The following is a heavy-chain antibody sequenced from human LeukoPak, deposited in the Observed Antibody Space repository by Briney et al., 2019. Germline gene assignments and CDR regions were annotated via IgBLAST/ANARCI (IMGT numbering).Heavy chain of an antibody. CDR3: ARASPGFSRIPYYYYYYYMDV. J-gene: IGHJ6*03. Sequence: SETLSLTCTVSGGSISSYYWSWIRQPPGKGLEWIGYIYYSGSTNYNPSLRSRVTISVDTSKNQFSLKPSSVTAADTAVYYCARASPGFSRIPYYYYYYYMDVWGKGTTVTVSS. V-gene: IGHV4-59*01. D-gene: IGHD2-15*01. CDR2: IYYSGST. CDR1: GGSISSYY.